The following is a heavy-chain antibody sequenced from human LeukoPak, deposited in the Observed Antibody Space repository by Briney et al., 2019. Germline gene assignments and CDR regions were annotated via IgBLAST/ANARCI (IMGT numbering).Heavy chain of an antibody. CDR2: IYSGGST. J-gene: IGHJ4*02. D-gene: IGHD6-19*01. CDR1: GFTVGSNN. Sequence: PGGSLRLSCAASGFTVGSNNMSWVRQAPGKGLQWVSVIYSGGSTYYADSVKGRFTISRDNSKNTLYLQMNSLRAEDTAVYYCTRDKSSGCFDWGQGTLVTVSS. V-gene: IGHV3-53*01. CDR3: TRDKSSGCFD.